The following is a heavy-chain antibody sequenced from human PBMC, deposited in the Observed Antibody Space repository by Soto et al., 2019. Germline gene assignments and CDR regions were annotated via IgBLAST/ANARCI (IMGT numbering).Heavy chain of an antibody. J-gene: IGHJ4*02. CDR3: ARGRGDPYYFDY. V-gene: IGHV3-13*01. CDR2: IGTAGDT. D-gene: IGHD4-17*01. Sequence: EVQLVESGGGLVQPGGSLRLSCAASGFTFSSYDMHWVRQATGKGLEWVSAIGTAGDTYYPGSVKGRFTISRENAKNSLYLQMNSLRAGDTAVYYCARGRGDPYYFDYWGQGTLVTVSS. CDR1: GFTFSSYD.